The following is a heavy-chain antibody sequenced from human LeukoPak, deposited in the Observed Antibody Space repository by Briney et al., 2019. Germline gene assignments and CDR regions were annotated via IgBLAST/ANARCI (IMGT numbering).Heavy chain of an antibody. D-gene: IGHD2-2*02. J-gene: IGHJ4*02. CDR2: TNPNIGST. CDR3: ARDTNIPESETFHY. V-gene: IGHV1-2*02. Sequence: GASVKVSCKASGYTFTSYGISWVRQAPGQGLEWMGWTNPNIGSTNSAQKFQGRLTMTRDTSISTAYMELSGLRSDDTAVYYCARDTNIPESETFHYWGQGTLVTVSS. CDR1: GYTFTSYG.